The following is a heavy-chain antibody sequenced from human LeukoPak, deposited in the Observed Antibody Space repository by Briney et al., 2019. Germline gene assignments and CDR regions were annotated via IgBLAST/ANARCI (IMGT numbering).Heavy chain of an antibody. CDR1: GGSFSGYY. J-gene: IGHJ4*02. CDR2: INYSGST. D-gene: IGHD6-13*01. V-gene: IGHV4-34*01. Sequence: SETLSLTCAVYGGSFSGYYWSWIRQPPGKGLEWIGEINYSGSTNYNPSLKSRVTISVDTSKNQFSLKLSSVTAADTAVYYCARGGRSSPLDYWGQGTLVTVSS. CDR3: ARGGRSSPLDY.